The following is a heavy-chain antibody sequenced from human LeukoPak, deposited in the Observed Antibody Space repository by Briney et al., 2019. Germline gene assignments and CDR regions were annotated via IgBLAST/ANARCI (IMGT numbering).Heavy chain of an antibody. CDR1: GFTFSSYA. CDR3: ARAYGDYVSRFDY. V-gene: IGHV3-23*01. CDR2: ISGSGGGT. Sequence: PGGSLRLSCAASGFTFSSYAMSWVRQAPGKGLEWVSAISGSGGGTYYADSVKGRFTISRDNSKNTLYLQMNSLRADDTAVYYCARAYGDYVSRFDYWGQGILVTVSS. J-gene: IGHJ4*02. D-gene: IGHD4-17*01.